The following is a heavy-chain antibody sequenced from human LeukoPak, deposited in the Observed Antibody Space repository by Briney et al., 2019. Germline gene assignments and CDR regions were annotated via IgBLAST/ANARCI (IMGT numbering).Heavy chain of an antibody. J-gene: IGHJ3*02. Sequence: GGSLRLSCAASGFTFSSYGMHWVRQAPGKGLEWVSFIRFDGTNKYYADSVKGRFTISRDNSKNTLYLQMNSLRAEDTAVYYCAKDLRITMIVVVTPPHDAFDIWGQGTMVTVSS. CDR2: IRFDGTNK. CDR3: AKDLRITMIVVVTPPHDAFDI. V-gene: IGHV3-30*02. D-gene: IGHD3-22*01. CDR1: GFTFSSYG.